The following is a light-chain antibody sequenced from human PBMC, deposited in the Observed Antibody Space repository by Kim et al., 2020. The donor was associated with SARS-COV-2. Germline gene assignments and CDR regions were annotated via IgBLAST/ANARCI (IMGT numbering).Light chain of an antibody. CDR1: KLGDKY. CDR2: QDS. V-gene: IGLV3-1*01. J-gene: IGLJ2*01. CDR3: QAWDSSTYVV. Sequence: VSPGQTASITCAGDKLGDKYACWYQQKPGQSPVLVIYQDSKRPSGIPERFSGSNSGNTATLTISGTQAMDEADYYCQAWDSSTYVVFGGGTQLTVL.